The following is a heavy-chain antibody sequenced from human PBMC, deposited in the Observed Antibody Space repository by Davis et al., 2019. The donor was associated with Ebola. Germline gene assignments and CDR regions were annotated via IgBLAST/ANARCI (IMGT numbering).Heavy chain of an antibody. Sequence: PGGSLRLSCVASGFTLDDFAVHWVRQAPGKGLEWVSGISWNSGNIGYADSVKGRFTISRDTTKNSLYLQMNSLRAEDTAMYYCAKLWDSYCSRTSCLDVWGQGTTVTVSS. CDR2: ISWNSGNI. V-gene: IGHV3-9*01. D-gene: IGHD2-2*01. J-gene: IGHJ6*02. CDR1: GFTLDDFA. CDR3: AKLWDSYCSRTSCLDV.